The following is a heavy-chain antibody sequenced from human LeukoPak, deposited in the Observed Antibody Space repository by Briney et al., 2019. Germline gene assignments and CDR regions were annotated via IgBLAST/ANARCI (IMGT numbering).Heavy chain of an antibody. CDR1: GYTSTSYG. Sequence: ASVKVSCKASGYTSTSYGISWVRQAPGQGLEWMGWISAYNGNTNYAQKLQGRVTLTTDTSTSTAYMELRSLRSDDTAVYYCATTNRFYGDYHYWGQGTLVTVSS. CDR2: ISAYNGNT. CDR3: ATTNRFYGDYHY. V-gene: IGHV1-18*01. J-gene: IGHJ4*02. D-gene: IGHD4-17*01.